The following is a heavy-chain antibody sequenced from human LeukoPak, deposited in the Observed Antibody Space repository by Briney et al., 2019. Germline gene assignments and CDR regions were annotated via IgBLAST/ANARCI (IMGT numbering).Heavy chain of an antibody. J-gene: IGHJ4*02. Sequence: SETLSLTCTVSGYSISSPNYWGWIRQPPGKGLEWIGNIYHSGTTYYNPSLKSRVTISVDTSKNQFSLKLSSVTAADTAVYYCARDSSGYGSYLDYWGQGTLVTVSS. CDR3: ARDSSGYGSYLDY. V-gene: IGHV4-38-2*02. D-gene: IGHD3-22*01. CDR2: IYHSGTT. CDR1: GYSISSPNY.